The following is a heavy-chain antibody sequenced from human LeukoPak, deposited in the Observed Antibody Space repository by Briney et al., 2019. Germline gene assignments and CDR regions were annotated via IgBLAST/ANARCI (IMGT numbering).Heavy chain of an antibody. Sequence: ASVKVSCKASGYTFTSHGISWVRQAPGQGLEWMGGIIPIFDTANYAQKFQGRVTITADESSNTAYMELSSLRSDDTAVYYCARDNVPYYYDILTGYFTHFDYWGQGTLVTVSS. D-gene: IGHD3-9*01. CDR2: IIPIFDTA. J-gene: IGHJ4*02. CDR3: ARDNVPYYYDILTGYFTHFDY. CDR1: GYTFTSHG. V-gene: IGHV1-69*13.